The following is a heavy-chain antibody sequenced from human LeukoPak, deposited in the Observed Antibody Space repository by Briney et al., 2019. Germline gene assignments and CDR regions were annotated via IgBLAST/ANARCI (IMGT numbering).Heavy chain of an antibody. CDR2: INWNGGST. CDR1: GFTFEDYG. Sequence: GGSLRLSCAVSGFTFEDYGMSWVRQAPGKGLEWVSGINWNGGSTGYADSVKGRFTISRDNAKNSLYLQMNSLRAEDTALYYCARARLGIMYYYYYMDVWGKGTTVTVSS. V-gene: IGHV3-20*04. J-gene: IGHJ6*03. D-gene: IGHD7-27*01. CDR3: ARARLGIMYYYYYMDV.